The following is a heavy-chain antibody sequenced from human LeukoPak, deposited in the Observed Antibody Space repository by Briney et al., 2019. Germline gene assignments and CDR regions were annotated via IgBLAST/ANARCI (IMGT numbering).Heavy chain of an antibody. V-gene: IGHV3-30*03. J-gene: IGHJ4*02. CDR2: ILYDGSHK. CDR3: ARDQDDTGYDRASYDH. CDR1: GFTFSSHW. D-gene: IGHD5-12*01. Sequence: GGSLRLSCAASGFTFSSHWMTWVRQAPGKGLEWVARILYDGSHKFYADSVTGRFTISRDNSKSTLYLQMNSLRAEDTAVYYCARDQDDTGYDRASYDHWGQGTLVTVSS.